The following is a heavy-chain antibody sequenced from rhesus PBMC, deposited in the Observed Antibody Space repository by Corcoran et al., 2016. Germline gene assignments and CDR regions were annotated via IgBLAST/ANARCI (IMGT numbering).Heavy chain of an antibody. Sequence: QVQLQESGPGLVKPSETLSLTCAVSGGSISSGYYYWSWFRQPPGKGLKWIGYIPYSGSTSYNPSPKSRGTISRDTSKHQFSLKLSSVTAADTAVYYCARDTSSWSIDYWGQGVLVTVSS. CDR1: GGSISSGYYY. D-gene: IGHD6-13*01. J-gene: IGHJ4*01. CDR3: ARDTSSWSIDY. CDR2: IPYSGST. V-gene: IGHV4-122*02.